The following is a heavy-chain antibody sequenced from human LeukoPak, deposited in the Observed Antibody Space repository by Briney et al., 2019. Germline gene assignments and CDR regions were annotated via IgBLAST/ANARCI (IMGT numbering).Heavy chain of an antibody. J-gene: IGHJ6*03. CDR1: GFTFSSYA. D-gene: IGHD3-10*01. CDR3: AKATNYYGSGSHNYYYMDV. CDR2: ISGDGANT. Sequence: GGSLRLSCAASGFTFSSYAMSWVRQAPGKGLEWVSAISGDGANTFYADSVKGRFTISRDNSKNTLYLQMNSLGAEDTAVYYCAKATNYYGSGSHNYYYMDVWGKGTTVTVSS. V-gene: IGHV3-23*01.